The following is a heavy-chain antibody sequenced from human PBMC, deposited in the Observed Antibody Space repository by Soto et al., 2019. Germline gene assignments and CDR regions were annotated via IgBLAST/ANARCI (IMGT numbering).Heavy chain of an antibody. Sequence: QVQLQESGPGLVKPAQTLSLTCTVSGGSINTGGYYWSWIRQHPGKGLEWIGYIYYSGSTCYNPSLKSRLIISKDTSKNQFSLNVSSVTAADTAVYYCARVVDSTGYNFYFDYWGQGTLVTVSS. J-gene: IGHJ4*02. CDR1: GGSINTGGYY. V-gene: IGHV4-31*02. CDR2: IYYSGST. D-gene: IGHD3-22*01. CDR3: ARVVDSTGYNFYFDY.